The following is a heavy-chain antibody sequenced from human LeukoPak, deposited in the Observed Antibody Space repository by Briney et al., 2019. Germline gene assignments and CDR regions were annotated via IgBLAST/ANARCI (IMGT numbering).Heavy chain of an antibody. CDR2: ISSSSSYI. CDR3: ARDRGAEAVAESDY. J-gene: IGHJ4*02. D-gene: IGHD6-19*01. CDR1: GFTFSSYS. Sequence: GGSLRLSCAASGFTFSSYSMNWVRQAPGKGLEWVSSISSSSSYIYYADSVKSRFTTSRDNAKNSLYLQMNSLRAEDTAVYYCARDRGAEAVAESDYWGQGTLVTVSS. V-gene: IGHV3-21*01.